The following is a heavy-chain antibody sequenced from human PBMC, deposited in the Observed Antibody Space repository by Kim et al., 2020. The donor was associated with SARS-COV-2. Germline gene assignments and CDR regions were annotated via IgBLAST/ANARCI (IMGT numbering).Heavy chain of an antibody. CDR1: GGSISSGGYY. J-gene: IGHJ6*02. V-gene: IGHV4-31*03. CDR3: ARGAEISSSWYGRLYYYGRDV. D-gene: IGHD6-13*01. CDR2: IYYSGST. Sequence: SETLSLTCTVSGGSISSGGYYWSWIRQHPGKGLEWIGYIYYSGSTYYNPSLKSRVTISVDTSKNQFSLKLSSVTAADTAVYYCARGAEISSSWYGRLYYYGRDVWRQGPTVTVSS.